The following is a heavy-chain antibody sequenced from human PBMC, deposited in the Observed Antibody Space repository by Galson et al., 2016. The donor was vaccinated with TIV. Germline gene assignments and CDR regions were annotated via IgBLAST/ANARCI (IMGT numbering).Heavy chain of an antibody. V-gene: IGHV3-23*01. D-gene: IGHD2-2*02. CDR3: AKTQVDIVVAPAATPGYYFGY. J-gene: IGHJ4*02. Sequence: SLRLSCAASGFTFNTNTMSWIRQAPGKGLEWVSTSSGSGDAIYYADSVKGRFTISRDNSKGTLYLQMSSLRVDDTAIYYCAKTQVDIVVAPAATPGYYFGYWGQGTLVTVSS. CDR1: GFTFNTNT. CDR2: SSGSGDAI.